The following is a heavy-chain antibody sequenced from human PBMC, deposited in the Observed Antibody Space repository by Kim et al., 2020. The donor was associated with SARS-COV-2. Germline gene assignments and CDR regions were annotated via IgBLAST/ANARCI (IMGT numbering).Heavy chain of an antibody. V-gene: IGHV3-23*01. D-gene: IGHD3-10*01. Sequence: ADSVRGRFNISRDNSKTTLFLQLDSLRVDDTAVYYCAKDLLYVPGRGYFDSWGQGVVVTVSS. CDR3: AKDLLYVPGRGYFDS. J-gene: IGHJ4*02.